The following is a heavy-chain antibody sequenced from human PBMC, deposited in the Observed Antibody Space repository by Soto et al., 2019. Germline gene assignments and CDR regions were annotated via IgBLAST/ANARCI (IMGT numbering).Heavy chain of an antibody. CDR1: GFTFSNAW. Sequence: PGGSLRLSCAASGFTFSNAWMSWVRQAPGEGLEWVGRIKSKTDGGTTDYAAPVKGRFTISRDDSKNTLYLQMNSLKTEDTAVYYCTTSPGVVVPAARNGMDVWGQGTTVTVSS. CDR3: TTSPGVVVPAARNGMDV. J-gene: IGHJ6*02. D-gene: IGHD2-2*01. V-gene: IGHV3-15*01. CDR2: IKSKTDGGTT.